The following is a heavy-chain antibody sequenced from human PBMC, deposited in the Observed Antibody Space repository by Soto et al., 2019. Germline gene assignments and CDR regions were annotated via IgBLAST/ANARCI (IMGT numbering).Heavy chain of an antibody. D-gene: IGHD3-22*01. Sequence: GGSLRLSCAASGFSLRSYGMHWVRQAPGKGLEWVAFIWYDGSKKYYADSVKGRFTISRDNSKNTLYLQMNSLRDEDTAVYYCAREEDYYDSSGYYYCYGMDVWGQGTTVTVSS. CDR2: IWYDGSKK. CDR1: GFSLRSYG. J-gene: IGHJ6*02. V-gene: IGHV3-33*01. CDR3: AREEDYYDSSGYYYCYGMDV.